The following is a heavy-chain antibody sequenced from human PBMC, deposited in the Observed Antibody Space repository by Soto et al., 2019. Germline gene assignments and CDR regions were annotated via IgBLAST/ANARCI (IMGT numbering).Heavy chain of an antibody. CDR3: ARHRSGEFDY. D-gene: IGHD3-3*01. CDR2: IYSGGNT. J-gene: IGHJ4*02. Sequence: HPGGSLRLSCAASGFTVSSNYMSWVRQAPGKGLEWVSVIYSGGNTYYADSVKGRFTISRDNSKNTVSLQMNSPRADDTAVYYCARHRSGEFDYWGQGTLVTVSS. V-gene: IGHV3-66*04. CDR1: GFTVSSNY.